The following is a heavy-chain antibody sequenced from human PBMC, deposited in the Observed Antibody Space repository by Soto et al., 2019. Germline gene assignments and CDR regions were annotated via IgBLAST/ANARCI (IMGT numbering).Heavy chain of an antibody. CDR1: GGSISSGGYY. J-gene: IGHJ4*02. V-gene: IGHV4-31*03. CDR3: ARDYEAALDY. Sequence: SETLSLTCTVSGGSISSGGYYWSWIRQHPGKGLEWIGYIYYSGSTYYNPSLKSRVTISVDTSKNQFSLKLSSVTAADTAVYYCARDYEAALDYWGQGTLVTVSS. D-gene: IGHD5-12*01. CDR2: IYYSGST.